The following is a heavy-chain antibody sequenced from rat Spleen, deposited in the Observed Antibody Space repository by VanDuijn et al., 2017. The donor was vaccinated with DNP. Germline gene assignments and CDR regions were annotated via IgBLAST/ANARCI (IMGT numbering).Heavy chain of an antibody. Sequence: EVQLVESGGGLVQPGWSLKLSCVASGFTFNYYWMAWVRQVPGKGLEWIASITGGSGSTSYLDSVRGRFSISIDDSTSTRYLQMDILRSEDTATYYCTRGGTYYFDYWGQGVLVTVSS. CDR1: GFTFNYYW. V-gene: IGHV5-31*01. J-gene: IGHJ2*01. CDR2: ITGGSGST. CDR3: TRGGTYYFDY. D-gene: IGHD4-3*01.